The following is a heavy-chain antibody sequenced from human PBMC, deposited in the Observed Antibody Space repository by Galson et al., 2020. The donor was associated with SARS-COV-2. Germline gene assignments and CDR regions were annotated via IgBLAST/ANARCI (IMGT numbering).Heavy chain of an antibody. CDR3: ARGGYGDARHGALDI. J-gene: IGHJ3*02. CDR1: GGSFSSNTYY. D-gene: IGHD4-17*01. Sequence: SETLSLTCTVSGGSFSSNTYYWACLRPPPGQGLEWIGSLFYGVSPYYNPSLKRRVTISVDTSKNQFSLTVSSVTAADTAVYFCARGGYGDARHGALDIWGQGTMVTVSS. CDR2: LFYGVSP. V-gene: IGHV4-39*07.